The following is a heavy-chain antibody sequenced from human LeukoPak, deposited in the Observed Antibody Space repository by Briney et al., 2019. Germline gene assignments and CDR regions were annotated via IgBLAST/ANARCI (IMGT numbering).Heavy chain of an antibody. CDR2: IRNKANSYAT. CDR1: GFTFSGSA. Sequence: RSGGSLRLSCAASGFTFSGSARHWVRQASGKGLEWVGRIRNKANSYATAYVASVKGRFTISRDDSKNTAYLQMNSLKTEDTAVYYCTRHGDYWGQGTLVTVSS. CDR3: TRHGDY. V-gene: IGHV3-73*01. J-gene: IGHJ4*02.